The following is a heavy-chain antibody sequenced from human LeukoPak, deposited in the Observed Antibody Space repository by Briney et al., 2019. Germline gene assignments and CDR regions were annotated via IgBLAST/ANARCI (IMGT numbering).Heavy chain of an antibody. V-gene: IGHV1-24*01. D-gene: IGHD5-18*01. CDR1: GYTLTELS. CDR2: FDPEDGET. CDR3: ATRGYSYGYEYYYYGMDV. J-gene: IGHJ6*02. Sequence: ASVKVSCKVSGYTLTELSMHWVRQAPGKGLEWMGGFDPEDGETIYAQKFQGRVTMIEDTSTDTAYMELSSLRSEDTAVYYCATRGYSYGYEYYYYGMDVWGQGTTVTVSS.